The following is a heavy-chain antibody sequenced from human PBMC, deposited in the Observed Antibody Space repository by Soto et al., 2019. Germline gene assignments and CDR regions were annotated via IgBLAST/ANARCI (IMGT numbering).Heavy chain of an antibody. D-gene: IGHD6-13*01. CDR2: IYYSGST. CDR1: GGSISSYY. Sequence: SETLSLTCTVSGGSISSYYWSWIRQPPGKGLEWIGYIYYSGSTNYNPSLKSRVTISVDTSKNQFSLKLSSVTAADTAVYYCARGRSGTLYYGMDVWGKGTTVTVSS. CDR3: ARGRSGTLYYGMDV. V-gene: IGHV4-59*01. J-gene: IGHJ6*04.